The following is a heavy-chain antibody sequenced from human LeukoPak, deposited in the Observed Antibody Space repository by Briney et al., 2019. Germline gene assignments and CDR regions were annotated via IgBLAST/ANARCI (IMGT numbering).Heavy chain of an antibody. CDR1: GFTFSSYD. Sequence: GRSLRLSCAASGFTFSSYDMHWVRQAPGKGLEWVAVIWYDGSNKYFADSVKGRFTISRDNARNSLYLQMDSLRAEDTALYYCARGGLYWHIWGQGTMVTVSS. D-gene: IGHD3-16*01. V-gene: IGHV3-33*03. CDR2: IWYDGSNK. J-gene: IGHJ3*02. CDR3: ARGGLYWHI.